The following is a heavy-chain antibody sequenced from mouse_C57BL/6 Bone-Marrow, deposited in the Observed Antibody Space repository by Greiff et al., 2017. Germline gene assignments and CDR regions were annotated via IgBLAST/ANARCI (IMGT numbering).Heavy chain of an antibody. V-gene: IGHV1-50*01. CDR2: IDPSDSYT. Sequence: VQLQQPGAELVKPGASVKLSCKASGYTFTSYWMQWVKQRPGQGLEWIGEIDPSDSYTNYNQKFKGKATLTVDTSSSTAYMQLSSLTSEDSAVYYCAPIYYYGRSFAYWGQGTLVTVSA. J-gene: IGHJ3*01. D-gene: IGHD1-1*01. CDR3: APIYYYGRSFAY. CDR1: GYTFTSYW.